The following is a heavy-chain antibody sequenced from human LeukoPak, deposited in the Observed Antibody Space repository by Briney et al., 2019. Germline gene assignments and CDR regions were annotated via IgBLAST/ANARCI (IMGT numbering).Heavy chain of an antibody. CDR2: ISDSGNTI. D-gene: IGHD6-25*01. CDR1: GFIFSSKS. CDR3: ARDFSPGQRFYFDY. V-gene: IGHV3-48*02. Sequence: GGSLRLSCAASGFIFSSKSMNWGRQAPGMGLEWVSYISDSGNTIYYADSVKGRFTISRDNAKNSLYLQMNSLRDEDTAVYYCARDFSPGQRFYFDYWGQGTLVTVSS. J-gene: IGHJ4*02.